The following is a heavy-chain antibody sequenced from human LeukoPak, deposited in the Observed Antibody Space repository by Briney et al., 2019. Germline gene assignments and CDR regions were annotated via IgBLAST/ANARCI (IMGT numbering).Heavy chain of an antibody. D-gene: IGHD3-22*01. V-gene: IGHV4-34*01. CDR1: GGSFSGYY. CDR3: ARGLWLYNY. Sequence: PSGTLSLTCAVYGGSFSGYYWSWIRQPPGKGLEWIGEINHSGSTNYNPSLKSRVTISVDTSKNQFSLKLSSVTAADTAVYYCARGLWLYNYWGQGTLVTVSS. J-gene: IGHJ4*02. CDR2: INHSGST.